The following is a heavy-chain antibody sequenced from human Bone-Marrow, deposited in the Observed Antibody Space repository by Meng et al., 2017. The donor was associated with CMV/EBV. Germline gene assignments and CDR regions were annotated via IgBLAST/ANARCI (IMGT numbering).Heavy chain of an antibody. CDR1: GGSISSSGYY. Sequence: SETLSLTCTVSGGSISSSGYYWGWIRQPPGKGLEWIGEINHSGSTNYNPSLKSRVTISVDTSKNQFSLKLSSVTAADTAVYYCARGRIWGVGAFDIWGQGTMVTVSS. D-gene: IGHD3-10*01. CDR3: ARGRIWGVGAFDI. J-gene: IGHJ3*02. V-gene: IGHV4-39*07. CDR2: INHSGST.